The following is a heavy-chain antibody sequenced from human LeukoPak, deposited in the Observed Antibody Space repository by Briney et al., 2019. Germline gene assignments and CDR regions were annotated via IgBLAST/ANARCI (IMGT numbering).Heavy chain of an antibody. J-gene: IGHJ5*02. CDR1: GGSFSGYY. V-gene: IGHV4-34*01. D-gene: IGHD5-18*01. Sequence: SSETLSLTCAIYGGSFSGYYWTWIRQPPGKGLEWIGEINHSGSTNYNPSLKSRVTISVDTSKNQFSLKLSSVTAADTAVYYCARGLPVYTAMVLIENWFDPWGQGTLVTVSS. CDR3: ARGLPVYTAMVLIENWFDP. CDR2: INHSGST.